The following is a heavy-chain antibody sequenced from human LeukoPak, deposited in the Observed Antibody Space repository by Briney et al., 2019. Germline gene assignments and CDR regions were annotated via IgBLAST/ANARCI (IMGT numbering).Heavy chain of an antibody. V-gene: IGHV1-69*06. CDR2: IIPIFGTA. CDR3: ASMGWLQIRQPFDY. Sequence: ASVKVSCKASGGTFSSYAISWVRQAPGQGLEWMGGIIPIFGTANYAQRFQGRVTITADKSTSTAYMELSSLRSEGTAVYYCASMGWLQIRQPFDYWGQGTLVTVSS. J-gene: IGHJ4*02. CDR1: GGTFSSYA. D-gene: IGHD5-24*01.